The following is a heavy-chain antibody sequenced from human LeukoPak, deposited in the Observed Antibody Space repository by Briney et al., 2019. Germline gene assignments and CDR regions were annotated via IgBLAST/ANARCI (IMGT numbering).Heavy chain of an antibody. CDR3: ARGTVTIVGEDWFDP. CDR1: GFTFSSYA. J-gene: IGHJ5*02. CDR2: ISYDGGNK. D-gene: IGHD4-17*01. V-gene: IGHV3-30-3*01. Sequence: PGGSLRLSCAASGFTFSSYAMHWVRQAPGKGLEWVAVISYDGGNKYYADSVKGRFTISRDNSKNTLYLQMNSLRAEDTAVYYCARGTVTIVGEDWFDPWGQGTLVTVSS.